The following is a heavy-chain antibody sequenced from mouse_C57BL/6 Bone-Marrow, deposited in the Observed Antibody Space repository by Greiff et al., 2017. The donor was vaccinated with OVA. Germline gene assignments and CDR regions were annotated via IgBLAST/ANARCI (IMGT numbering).Heavy chain of an antibody. Sequence: EVKVVESGGGLVKPGGSLKLSCAASGFTFSSYAMSWVRQTPEKRLEWVATISDGGSYTYYPDNVKGRFTISRDNAKNNLYLQMSHLKSEDTAMYYCARAEYWGQGTTLTVSS. CDR2: ISDGGSYT. V-gene: IGHV5-4*03. J-gene: IGHJ2*01. CDR1: GFTFSSYA. CDR3: ARAEY.